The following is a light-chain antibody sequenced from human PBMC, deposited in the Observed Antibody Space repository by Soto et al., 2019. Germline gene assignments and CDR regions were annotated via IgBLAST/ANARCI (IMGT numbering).Light chain of an antibody. Sequence: VLTQSPVTLYLSPGERATLSCRASQSFRGLLAWYQQKPGQAPRLLIYDAYNRATGIPPRFSGSGSGTDFTLTISSLEPEDFALYYCQQRSNWPITFGQGTRLEIK. J-gene: IGKJ5*01. CDR3: QQRSNWPIT. V-gene: IGKV3-11*01. CDR1: QSFRGL. CDR2: DAY.